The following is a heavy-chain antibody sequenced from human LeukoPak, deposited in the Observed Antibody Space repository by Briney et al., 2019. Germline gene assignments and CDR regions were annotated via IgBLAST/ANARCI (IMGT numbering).Heavy chain of an antibody. D-gene: IGHD3-10*01. Sequence: GSLRLSCAAAGFTVSSNFMMWVRQAPGKGLEWVSFIYSGGSTYYADSVKGRFTISRDNFKNTLYLQMNNVRGEDTAVYYCASYFGRSWGQGTLVTAYS. J-gene: IGHJ5*02. CDR1: GFTVSSNF. V-gene: IGHV3-53*01. CDR2: IYSGGST. CDR3: ASYFGRS.